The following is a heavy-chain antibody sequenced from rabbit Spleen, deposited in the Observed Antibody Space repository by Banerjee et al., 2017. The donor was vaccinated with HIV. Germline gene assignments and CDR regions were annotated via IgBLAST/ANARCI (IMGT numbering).Heavy chain of an antibody. J-gene: IGHJ6*01. CDR3: ARDTGSSFSSYGMDL. CDR2: IAGSSSDFT. D-gene: IGHD8-1*01. Sequence: QSLEESGGDLVKPGASLTLTCTASGFSFSTSDYICWVRQAPGKGLEWISCIAGSSSDFTYSATWAKGRFTISKTSSTTVTLQMTSLTVADTATYFCARDTGSSFSSYGMDLWGQGTLVTV. CDR1: GFSFSTSDY. V-gene: IGHV1S40*01.